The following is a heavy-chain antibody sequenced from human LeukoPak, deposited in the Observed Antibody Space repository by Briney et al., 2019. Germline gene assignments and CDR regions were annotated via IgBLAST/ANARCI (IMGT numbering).Heavy chain of an antibody. CDR2: FDPEDGET. V-gene: IGHV1-24*01. J-gene: IGHJ4*02. CDR1: GYTLTELS. Sequence: ASVKVSCKVSGYTLTELSMHWVRQAPGKGLEWMGGFDPEDGETIYARKFQGRVTMTEDTSTDTAYMELSSLRSEDTAVYYCATVRTSLARLPPDYWGQGTLVTVSS. CDR3: ATVRTSLARLPPDY. D-gene: IGHD1-1*01.